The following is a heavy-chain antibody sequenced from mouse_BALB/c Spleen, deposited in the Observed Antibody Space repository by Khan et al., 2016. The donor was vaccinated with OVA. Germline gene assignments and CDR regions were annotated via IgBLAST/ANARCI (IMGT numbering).Heavy chain of an antibody. J-gene: IGHJ4*01. CDR2: INTYTGEP. Sequence: QIQLVQSGPELKKPGETVKISCKASGHTFTKYGMNWVKQAPGKGLKWMGWINTYTGEPTYADDFNGRFAFSLETSASTAYLQINNLKNEDTATYFCARPPYFSYVLDNWGQGTSVTLSS. D-gene: IGHD2-10*01. CDR3: ARPPYFSYVLDN. V-gene: IGHV9-3-1*01. CDR1: GHTFTKYG.